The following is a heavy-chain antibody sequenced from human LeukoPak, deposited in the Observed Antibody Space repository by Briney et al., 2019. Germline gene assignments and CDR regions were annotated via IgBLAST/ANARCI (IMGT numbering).Heavy chain of an antibody. J-gene: IGHJ5*02. V-gene: IGHV1-2*02. CDR3: ARGGWSLGYCSSSSCLDWFDP. CDR1: RYTFTDYY. D-gene: IGHD2-2*01. CDR2: INPNSGGT. Sequence: VKVSCNASRYTFTDYYMHWVRQAPGQGLEWMGWINPNSGGTNYAQKFQGRVTMTRDTSISTAYMELSRLRSDGTAVYYCARGGWSLGYCSSSSCLDWFDPWGQGTLVTVSS.